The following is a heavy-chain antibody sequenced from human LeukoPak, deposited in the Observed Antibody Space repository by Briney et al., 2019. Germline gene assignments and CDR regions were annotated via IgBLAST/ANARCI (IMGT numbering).Heavy chain of an antibody. CDR2: IHNDGST. V-gene: IGHV4-4*07. D-gene: IGHD3-22*01. Sequence: PSETLSLTCAVSGGSISIYNWNWIRQPAGKGLEWIGRIHNDGSTMNSPSLKSRVTMSLDTSKKQLSLNLSSLTAADTAVYYCASSDDSRGYQLDCWGQGTLVTVSS. J-gene: IGHJ4*02. CDR1: GGSISIYN. CDR3: ASSDDSRGYQLDC.